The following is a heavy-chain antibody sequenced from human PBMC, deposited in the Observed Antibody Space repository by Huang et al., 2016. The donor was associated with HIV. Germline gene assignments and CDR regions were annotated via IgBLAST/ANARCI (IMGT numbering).Heavy chain of an antibody. J-gene: IGHJ1*01. CDR2: IYYSGTT. Sequence: LQESGPGLVGPSETLSLTCAVSGDSINSNTFYWGWIRRPPGKALEWIGSIYYSGTTYYNPALKRRARIAVDASKNRIFLHLRSVTAADTGVYYCARTGVAVSDDPEYFQHWCQGALVTIS. CDR3: ARTGVAVSDDPEYFQH. CDR1: GDSINSNTFY. D-gene: IGHD3-3*01. V-gene: IGHV4-39*02.